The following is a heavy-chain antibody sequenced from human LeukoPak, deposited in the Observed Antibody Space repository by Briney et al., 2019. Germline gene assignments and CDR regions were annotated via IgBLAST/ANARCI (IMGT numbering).Heavy chain of an antibody. V-gene: IGHV4-59*08. J-gene: IGHJ4*02. CDR3: ARHGVYYASGSPSLDY. CDR1: GGSIISYY. CDR2: ISYSGTT. D-gene: IGHD3-10*01. Sequence: PSETLSLTCTVSGGSIISYYWSWIRQPPGKGLEWIGYISYSGTTNYNPSLKSRVTISVDTSRNQFSLKLSSVTAADTAVYYCARHGVYYASGSPSLDYSGQGTLVTVSS.